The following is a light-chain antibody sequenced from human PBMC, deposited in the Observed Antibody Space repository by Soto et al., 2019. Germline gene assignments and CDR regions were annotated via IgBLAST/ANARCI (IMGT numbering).Light chain of an antibody. Sequence: DIEMTQSPSSLSASVGDRVIMTCRASEDINIYLNWYQQKPGKAPNLLIYKASSLASGVPSRFSGSGSGTEFTLTISSLQPDDLATYYCQQYNSFPWTFGQGTKVDIK. V-gene: IGKV1-5*03. CDR3: QQYNSFPWT. CDR1: EDINIY. J-gene: IGKJ1*01. CDR2: KAS.